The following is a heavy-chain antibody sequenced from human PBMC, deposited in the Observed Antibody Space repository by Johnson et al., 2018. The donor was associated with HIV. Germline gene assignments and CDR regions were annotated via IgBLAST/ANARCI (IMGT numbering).Heavy chain of an antibody. CDR2: ISWNSGSI. J-gene: IGHJ3*02. V-gene: IGHV3-9*01. CDR1: GFTFDDYA. D-gene: IGHD5-18*01. CDR3: AKAKDTAMVLGAFDI. Sequence: VQLVESGGGLVQPGRSLRLSCAASGFTFDDYAMHWVRQAPGKGLELVSGISWNSGSIGYAASVKGRFTISSDNAKNSLYLQMNSLSAEYTALYYCAKAKDTAMVLGAFDIWGQGTMVTVSS.